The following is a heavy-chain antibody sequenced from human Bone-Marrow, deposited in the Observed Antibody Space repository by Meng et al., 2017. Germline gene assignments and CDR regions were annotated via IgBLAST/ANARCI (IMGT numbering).Heavy chain of an antibody. V-gene: IGHV4-34*01. CDR3: ARDEYSSGWYT. D-gene: IGHD6-19*01. Sequence: SETLSLTCAVYGGSFSGYYWSWIRQPPGKGLEWIGEINHSGSTNYNPSLKSRVTISVDTSKNQFSLKLSSVTAADTAVYYCARDEYSSGWYTWGQGTLVTVSS. CDR2: INHSGST. CDR1: GGSFSGYY. J-gene: IGHJ4*02.